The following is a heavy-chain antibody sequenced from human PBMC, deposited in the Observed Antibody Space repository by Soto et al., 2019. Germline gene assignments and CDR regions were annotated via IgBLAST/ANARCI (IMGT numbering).Heavy chain of an antibody. Sequence: QVQLVESGGGVVQPGRSLRLSCAASGFTLSDYAVHWVRQAPGRGLEWMAAISYDGGTDYYADSVKGRFTISRDNSRNIVYLQMITLRSGSTAVYSCARVGVVDDDYAGLDV. CDR2: ISYDGGTD. D-gene: IGHD3-3*01. CDR3: ARVGVVDDDYAGLDV. J-gene: IGHJ6*01. CDR1: GFTLSDYA. V-gene: IGHV3-30-3*01.